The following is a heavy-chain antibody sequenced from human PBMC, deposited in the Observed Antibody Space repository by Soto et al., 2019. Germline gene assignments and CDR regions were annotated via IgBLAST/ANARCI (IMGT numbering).Heavy chain of an antibody. Sequence: SETLSLTCTVSGASIDRYYWNWIRQPPGKGLEWIGYIYYSGSTTYNPFLKTRVTITVDSSNSQIPLKLTSVTAADSAVYYCARYRAHCDSRAYYSGLDVWGKGTTVTVSS. V-gene: IGHV4-59*01. CDR1: GASIDRYY. J-gene: IGHJ6*04. CDR2: IYYSGST. D-gene: IGHD3-22*01. CDR3: ARYRAHCDSRAYYSGLDV.